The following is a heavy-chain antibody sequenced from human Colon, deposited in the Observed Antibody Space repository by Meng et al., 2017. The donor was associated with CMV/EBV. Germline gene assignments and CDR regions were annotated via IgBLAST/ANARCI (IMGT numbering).Heavy chain of an antibody. V-gene: IGHV3-23*01. CDR2: ISGSGGST. D-gene: IGHD3-16*01. CDR1: GFTFSSYA. J-gene: IGHJ4*02. Sequence: GESLKISCAASGFTFSSYAMSWVRQAPGKGLEWVSAISGSGGSTYYADSVKGRFTISRDNSKNTLYLQMNSLRAEDTAVYYCVRGQGIMYVWGQGTLVTVSS. CDR3: VRGQGIMYV.